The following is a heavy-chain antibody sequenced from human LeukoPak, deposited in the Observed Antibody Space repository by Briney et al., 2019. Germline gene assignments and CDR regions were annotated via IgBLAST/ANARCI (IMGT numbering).Heavy chain of an antibody. J-gene: IGHJ5*02. CDR2: TYYSGSI. V-gene: IGHV4-39*07. CDR1: GGSLSSSSYY. Sequence: SQTLSLTCTVYGGSLSSSSYYWGWIRQPPGKGLEWIGITYYSGSIYYNSSLKSRVTISVATSKNQFSLKLSSVTAADTAVYYGARDYYYGSGSGPWGQGTLVTVSS. D-gene: IGHD3-10*01. CDR3: ARDYYYGSGSGP.